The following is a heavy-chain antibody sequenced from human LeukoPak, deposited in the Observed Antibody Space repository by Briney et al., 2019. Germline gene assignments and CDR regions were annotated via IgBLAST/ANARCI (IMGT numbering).Heavy chain of an antibody. CDR1: GFTFSNSA. D-gene: IGHD2/OR15-2a*01. Sequence: GGSLRLSCAASGFTFSNSAMNWVRQAPGKGLEWVSSINNIASHIYYADSVRGRFTISRDNAKNSVSLQMNNLRAEDTAVYYCTRDATQYSRYGYFDSWGQGILVTVSS. CDR3: TRDATQYSRYGYFDS. CDR2: INNIASHI. J-gene: IGHJ4*02. V-gene: IGHV3-21*01.